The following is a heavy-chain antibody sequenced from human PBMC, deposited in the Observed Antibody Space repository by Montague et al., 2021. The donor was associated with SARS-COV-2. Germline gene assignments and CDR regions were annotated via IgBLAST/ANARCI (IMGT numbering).Heavy chain of an antibody. CDR2: VYHTGST. D-gene: IGHD3-22*01. CDR1: GVSISSGSYY. J-gene: IGHJ4*02. Sequence: SETLSLTCSVSGVSISSGSYYWSWVRQPPGKGLEWIGYVYHTGSTNYNPSLKSRVTLSIDTSKNQFSPNPTSVTAADTAVYYCVREKYYFDDSGSKWGQGTLVTV. V-gene: IGHV4-61*01. CDR3: VREKYYFDDSGSK.